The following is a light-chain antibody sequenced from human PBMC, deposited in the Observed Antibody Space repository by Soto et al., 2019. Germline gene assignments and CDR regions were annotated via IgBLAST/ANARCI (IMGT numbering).Light chain of an antibody. Sequence: QAVVTQPPSVSGAPGQRVSISCTGSRSNIGARYDVHWYQQLPGTAPKLLIFNNNNRPSGVPDRFSGSKSGTSASLAITGLQAEDEGDYYCQSYDRSLTVVFGGGTKLTVL. V-gene: IGLV1-40*01. CDR3: QSYDRSLTVV. CDR2: NNN. CDR1: RSNIGARYD. J-gene: IGLJ2*01.